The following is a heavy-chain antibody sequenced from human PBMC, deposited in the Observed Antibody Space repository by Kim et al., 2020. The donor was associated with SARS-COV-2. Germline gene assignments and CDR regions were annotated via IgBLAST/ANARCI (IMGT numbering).Heavy chain of an antibody. CDR1: GFTFDDYA. D-gene: IGHD6-13*01. CDR3: AKASGAYSSSWFHY. Sequence: GGSLRLSCAASGFTFDDYAMHWVRQAPGKGLEWVSCISWNSGTIGYADSVKGRFTISRDNAKNSLNLQMNSLRAEDTALYYCAKASGAYSSSWFHYWGQGTLVTVSS. J-gene: IGHJ4*02. CDR2: ISWNSGTI. V-gene: IGHV3-9*01.